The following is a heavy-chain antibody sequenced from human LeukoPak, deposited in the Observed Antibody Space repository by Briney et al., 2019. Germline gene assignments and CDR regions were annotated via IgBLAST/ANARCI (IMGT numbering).Heavy chain of an antibody. CDR3: ARASLYDNSAYYLDY. CDR2: ISSSSSTI. D-gene: IGHD3-22*01. CDR1: GFTFSSFG. J-gene: IGHJ4*02. Sequence: GGSLRLSCAASGFTFSSFGMNWVRQAPGKGLEWVSYISSSSSTIYYADSVKGRFTISRDNAKNSLYLQMNSLRAEDTALYYCARASLYDNSAYYLDYWGQGTLVTVSS. V-gene: IGHV3-48*01.